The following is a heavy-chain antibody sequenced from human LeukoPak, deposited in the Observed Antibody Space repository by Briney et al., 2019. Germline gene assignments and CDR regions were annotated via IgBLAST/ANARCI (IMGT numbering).Heavy chain of an antibody. CDR2: ISYDGSKK. V-gene: IGHV3-30*18. D-gene: IGHD2-21*01. CDR1: GFTLNNYG. CDR3: AKSYSSTAPPY. Sequence: PGGSLRLSCAASGFTLNNYGMHWVSQAPDKGLEWGSVISYDGSKKYYADSVKGRFTISRDNSKNTLFLQMNSLRAEDAAVYYCAKSYSSTAPPYWGHGTLVTVSS. J-gene: IGHJ4*01.